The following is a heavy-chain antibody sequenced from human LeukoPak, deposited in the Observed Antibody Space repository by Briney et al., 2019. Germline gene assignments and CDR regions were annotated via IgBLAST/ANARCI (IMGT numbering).Heavy chain of an antibody. CDR2: IRDDGSIK. Sequence: GGSLRLSCAPSGFTFNNYGMHWVRQAPGKGLEWVAFIRDDGSIKYYADSVKGRFTISRDNSKNTLSLQMNSLRAEDTAVYYCAKTTVTTFGDYYYYYMDVWGKGTTVTISS. V-gene: IGHV3-30*02. CDR3: AKTTVTTFGDYYYYYMDV. J-gene: IGHJ6*03. CDR1: GFTFNNYG. D-gene: IGHD4-17*01.